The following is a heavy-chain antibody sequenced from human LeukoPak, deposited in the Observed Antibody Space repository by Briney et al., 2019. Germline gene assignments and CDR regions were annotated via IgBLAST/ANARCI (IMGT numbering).Heavy chain of an antibody. Sequence: GGSLRLSCAASGFTFSSYSMNWVRQAPGKGLEWVSYISSSSSTIYYADSVKGRFTISRDNAKNTLYLQMNSLRVEDTAVYYCAGGYSYGYYYFDYWGQGTLVTVSS. CDR2: ISSSSSTI. CDR3: AGGYSYGYYYFDY. V-gene: IGHV3-48*04. J-gene: IGHJ4*02. CDR1: GFTFSSYS. D-gene: IGHD5-18*01.